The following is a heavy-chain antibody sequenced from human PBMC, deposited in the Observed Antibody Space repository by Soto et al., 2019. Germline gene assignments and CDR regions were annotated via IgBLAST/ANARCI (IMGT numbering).Heavy chain of an antibody. Sequence: GESLKISCQGSGYNFASYWISWVRQMPGKGLEWIGRIDPIDSYTNYSPSFQGHVTISADKSISTAYLQWSSLKASDTAMYYCARRYCSSASCPRNYYGMDVWGQGTTVTVSS. CDR2: IDPIDSYT. V-gene: IGHV5-10-1*01. CDR3: ARRYCSSASCPRNYYGMDV. D-gene: IGHD2-2*01. CDR1: GYNFASYW. J-gene: IGHJ6*02.